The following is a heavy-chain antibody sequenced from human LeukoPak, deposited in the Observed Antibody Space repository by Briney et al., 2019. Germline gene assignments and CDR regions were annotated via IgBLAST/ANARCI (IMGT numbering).Heavy chain of an antibody. J-gene: IGHJ3*02. D-gene: IGHD3-3*01. CDR2: ISYDGSNK. Sequence: GGSLRLSCAASGCTFSSYAMHWVRQAPGKGLEWVAVISYDGSNKYYADSVKGRVTISGDHSKNTLYLQMNSLRAEDTAVYYCARDSGHHTYYDFWSGYFEAFAIWGQGTMVTVSS. CDR3: ARDSGHHTYYDFWSGYFEAFAI. CDR1: GCTFSSYA. V-gene: IGHV3-30*04.